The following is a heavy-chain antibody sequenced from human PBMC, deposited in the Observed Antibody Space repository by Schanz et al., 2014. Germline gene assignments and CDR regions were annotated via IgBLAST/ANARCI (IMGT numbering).Heavy chain of an antibody. J-gene: IGHJ4*02. D-gene: IGHD3-22*01. Sequence: QVQVVQSGGGLVKPGGSLRLSCAASGFVFGDYYMTWIRQAPGKGLEWLSYISDSGTYTNYADSVKGRFTISRDNAKNSVYMQMNSLRAEDTAVYYCARPQHDSSGYAPFDYWGQGTLVTVSS. CDR3: ARPQHDSSGYAPFDY. CDR2: ISDSGTYT. V-gene: IGHV3-11*05. CDR1: GFVFGDYY.